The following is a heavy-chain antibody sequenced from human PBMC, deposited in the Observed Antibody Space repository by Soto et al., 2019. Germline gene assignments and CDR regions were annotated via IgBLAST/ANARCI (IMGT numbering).Heavy chain of an antibody. J-gene: IGHJ4*02. Sequence: SETLSLTCTVSGASINSGDYYWSWIRQPPGKGLEWIGHIYYSGSTYYNPSLKSRAGISVDSSKNQVSLKLPSVTAADTAVYYCARETAQLWDPVWYFDYWGQGTLVTVSS. CDR3: ARETAQLWDPVWYFDY. V-gene: IGHV4-30-4*01. CDR2: IYYSGST. CDR1: GASINSGDYY. D-gene: IGHD5-18*01.